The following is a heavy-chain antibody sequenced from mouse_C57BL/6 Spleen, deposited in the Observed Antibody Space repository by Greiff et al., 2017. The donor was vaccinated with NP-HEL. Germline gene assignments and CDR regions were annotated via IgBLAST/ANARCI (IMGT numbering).Heavy chain of an antibody. V-gene: IGHV1-55*01. J-gene: IGHJ4*01. CDR2: IYPGSGST. D-gene: IGHD3-2*02. CDR1: GYTFTSYG. Sequence: QVQLMESGAELVKPGASVKLSCKASGYTFTSYGITWVKQRPGQGLEWIGDIYPGSGSTYYNEKFKGKATLTVDTSSSTAYMQLSSLTSEDSAVYYCARSQAAYYYAMDYWGQGTSVTVSS. CDR3: ARSQAAYYYAMDY.